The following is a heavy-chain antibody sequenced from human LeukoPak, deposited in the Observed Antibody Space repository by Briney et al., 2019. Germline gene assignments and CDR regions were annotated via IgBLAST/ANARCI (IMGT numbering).Heavy chain of an antibody. Sequence: GGSLRLSCAASAFTFSSYWMSWVRQAPGKGLEWVANIKEDGSDKNYVDSVKGRFTISRDNAKNTLYLQMNSLRAADAAVYYCTRWTDWYFDLWGRGTLVTVSS. V-gene: IGHV3-7*01. CDR3: TRWTDWYFDL. J-gene: IGHJ2*01. D-gene: IGHD2-21*02. CDR2: IKEDGSDK. CDR1: AFTFSSYW.